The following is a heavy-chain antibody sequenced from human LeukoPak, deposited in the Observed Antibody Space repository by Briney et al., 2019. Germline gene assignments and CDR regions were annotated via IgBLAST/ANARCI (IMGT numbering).Heavy chain of an antibody. D-gene: IGHD3-22*01. V-gene: IGHV3-21*01. Sequence: GGSLRLSCAASGFTFSSYSMNWVRQAPGKGLEWVSSISSSSSYIYYADSVKGRFTISRDNAKNSLYLQMNSLRAEDTAVYYCARDFYDSSGYNRFDYWGQGTLVTVSS. CDR2: ISSSSSYI. J-gene: IGHJ4*02. CDR3: ARDFYDSSGYNRFDY. CDR1: GFTFSSYS.